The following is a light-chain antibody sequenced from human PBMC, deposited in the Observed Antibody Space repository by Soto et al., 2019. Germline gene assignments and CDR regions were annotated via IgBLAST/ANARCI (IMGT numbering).Light chain of an antibody. J-gene: IGKJ5*01. CDR2: GPS. CDR3: QQYNNWPIT. V-gene: IGKV3-20*01. Sequence: EIVLTQSPGTLSLSPGERATLSCRASRSVSSGYLAWYQQKPGQSPRFLTYGPSNRATGIPDRFSGSGSGTDFTLSISSLQSEDFAIYYCQQYNNWPITFGQGTRLEIK. CDR1: RSVSSGY.